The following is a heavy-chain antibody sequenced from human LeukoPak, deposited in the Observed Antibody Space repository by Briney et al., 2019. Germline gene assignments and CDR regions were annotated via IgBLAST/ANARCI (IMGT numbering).Heavy chain of an antibody. D-gene: IGHD3-22*01. CDR3: ARGPPTSGSSGYYLYYFDY. CDR2: INPNSGGT. Sequence: ASVKVSCKASGYTFTGYYMHWLRQAPGQGLEWMGWINPNSGGTNYAQKFQGRVTMTRDTSISTAYMELSRLRSDDTAVYYCARGPPTSGSSGYYLYYFDYWGQGTLVTVSS. CDR1: GYTFTGYY. J-gene: IGHJ4*02. V-gene: IGHV1-2*02.